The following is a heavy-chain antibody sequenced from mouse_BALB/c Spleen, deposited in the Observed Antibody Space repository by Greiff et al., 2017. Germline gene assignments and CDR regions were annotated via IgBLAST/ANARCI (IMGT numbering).Heavy chain of an antibody. CDR1: GFTFSSYA. CDR3: ARGGGYFDY. CDR2: ISSGCST. Sequence: EVMLVESGGGLVKPGGSLKLSCAASGFTFSSYAMSWVRQTPEKRLEWVASISSGCSTYYPDSVKGRFTISRDNARNILYLQMSSLRSEDTAMYYCARGGGYFDYWGQGTTLTVSS. J-gene: IGHJ2*01. V-gene: IGHV5-6-5*01.